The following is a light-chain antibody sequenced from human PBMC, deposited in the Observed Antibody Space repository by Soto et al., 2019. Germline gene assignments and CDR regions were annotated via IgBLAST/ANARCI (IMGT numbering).Light chain of an antibody. CDR3: QQRSNWPWT. CDR1: QRVRNQ. V-gene: IGKV3-11*01. J-gene: IGKJ1*01. Sequence: EIVLTQSPATLSLSPGERATLSCRASQRVRNQLAWYQQKPGQAPRLLIYDAFNRATGIPGRFSGSGSGTDFTLTISSLEPEDFAVYYCQQRSNWPWTFGQGTKVEIK. CDR2: DAF.